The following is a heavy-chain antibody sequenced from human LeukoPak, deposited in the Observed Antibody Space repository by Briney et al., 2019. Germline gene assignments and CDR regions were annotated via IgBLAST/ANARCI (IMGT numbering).Heavy chain of an antibody. Sequence: GASVKVSCKASGYTFTSYGISWVRQAPGQGLEWMGWISAYNGNTNYVQKLQGRVTMTTDTSTSTAYMELRSLRSDDTAVYYCARGHHCSGGSCYSDYWGQGTLVTVSS. CDR2: ISAYNGNT. CDR3: ARGHHCSGGSCYSDY. D-gene: IGHD2-15*01. CDR1: GYTFTSYG. J-gene: IGHJ4*02. V-gene: IGHV1-18*01.